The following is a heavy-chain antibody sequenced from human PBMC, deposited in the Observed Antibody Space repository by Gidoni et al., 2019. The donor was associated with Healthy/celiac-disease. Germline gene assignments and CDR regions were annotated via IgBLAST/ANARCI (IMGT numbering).Heavy chain of an antibody. J-gene: IGHJ4*02. Sequence: EVQLLESGGGMVQPGGSLSLSCAASGFTFSRYAMSWVRQAPGKGLGWVSAISGSGGSTYYADSVKGRFTISRDNSKNTLYLQMNSLRAEDTAVYYCAKCGGMTTVTIGRADYWGQGTLVTVSS. V-gene: IGHV3-23*01. CDR2: ISGSGGST. CDR3: AKCGGMTTVTIGRADY. CDR1: GFTFSRYA. D-gene: IGHD4-17*01.